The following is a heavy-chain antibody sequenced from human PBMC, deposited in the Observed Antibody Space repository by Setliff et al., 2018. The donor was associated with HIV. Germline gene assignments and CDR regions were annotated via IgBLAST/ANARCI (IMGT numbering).Heavy chain of an antibody. V-gene: IGHV1-2*06. J-gene: IGHJ3*01. CDR1: GYTFTAYY. CDR2: IEPSSGGT. CDR3: ARQDHSSVNTGSLYAFDV. Sequence: ASVKVSCKASGYTFTAYYIHWVRQAPGHELQLMGRIEPSSGGTNYIQKFQGRVTITRDTTIYTVYMELTGLTSDDTAVYYCARQDHSSVNTGSLYAFDVWGQGTMVTVSS. D-gene: IGHD2-8*02.